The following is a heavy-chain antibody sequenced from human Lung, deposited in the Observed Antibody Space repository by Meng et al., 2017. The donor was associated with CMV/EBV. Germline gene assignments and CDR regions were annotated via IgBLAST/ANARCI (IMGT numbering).Heavy chain of an antibody. CDR2: VVYSGTT. CDR1: GGSISSSSYY. CDR3: ARHHHSPTFDY. D-gene: IGHD1-14*01. J-gene: IGHJ4*02. Sequence: QLQRQGPGPGLVKPSETLSLTCTVSGGSISSSSYYWAWIRQPPGEGLEWIGSVVYSGTTYYTSSLKSRVSISVDTSKNQFSLKLSSVTAADTAVYYCARHHHSPTFDYWGQGTLVTVSS. V-gene: IGHV4-39*01.